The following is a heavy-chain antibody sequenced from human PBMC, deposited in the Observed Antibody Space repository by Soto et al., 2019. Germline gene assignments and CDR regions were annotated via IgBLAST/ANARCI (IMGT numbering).Heavy chain of an antibody. J-gene: IGHJ6*02. Sequence: NPGGSLRLSCAASGFTFSSYSMNWVRQAPGKGLEWVSSISSSSSYIYYADSEKGRFTISRDNAKNSLYLQMNSLRAEDTAVYYCASKVSIAAAGTTNHPDNYYHGMDVWGQGTTVTVSS. D-gene: IGHD6-13*01. CDR1: GFTFSSYS. V-gene: IGHV3-21*01. CDR2: ISSSSSYI. CDR3: ASKVSIAAAGTTNHPDNYYHGMDV.